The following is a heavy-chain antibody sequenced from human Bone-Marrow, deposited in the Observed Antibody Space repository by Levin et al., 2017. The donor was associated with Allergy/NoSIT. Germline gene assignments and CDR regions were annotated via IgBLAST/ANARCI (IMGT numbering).Heavy chain of an antibody. J-gene: IGHJ6*02. CDR3: VKDINDGAFYSGAHYSNNYGMDV. Sequence: TGGSLRLSCAASGFTFEDYAMHWVRQVPGKGLEWVSGISWNSVAKGYADSVKGRFTISRDNAKNSLFLEMNSLRAEDTAFYYCVKDINDGAFYSGAHYSNNYGMDVWGQGTTVIVSS. CDR2: ISWNSVAK. V-gene: IGHV3-9*01. CDR1: GFTFEDYA. D-gene: IGHD2/OR15-2a*01.